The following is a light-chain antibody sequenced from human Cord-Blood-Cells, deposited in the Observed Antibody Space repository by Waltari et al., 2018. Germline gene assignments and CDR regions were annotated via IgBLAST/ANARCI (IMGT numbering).Light chain of an antibody. Sequence: DIVSTHHPATLSLSPAESATCSCRPIQSVSSYLAWYPPTPGQAPRLLIYDASNRATGIPARFSGSGSGTDFTLTISSLEPEDFAVYYCQQRSNWPGTFGQGTKLEIK. CDR1: QSVSSY. V-gene: IGKV3-11*01. J-gene: IGKJ2*01. CDR2: DAS. CDR3: QQRSNWPGT.